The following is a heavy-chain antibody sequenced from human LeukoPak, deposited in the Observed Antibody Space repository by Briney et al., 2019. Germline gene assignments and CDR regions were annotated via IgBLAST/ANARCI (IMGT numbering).Heavy chain of an antibody. V-gene: IGHV3-30-3*01. CDR3: ARDLGCSSTSCYVDYYYYGMDV. Sequence: TGGSLRLSCAASGFTFSSYAMHWVRQAPGKGLEWVAVISYDGSNKYYADSVKGRFTISRDNSQNTLYLQMNSLRAEDTAVYYCARDLGCSSTSCYVDYYYYGMDVWGQGTTVTVSS. CDR1: GFTFSSYA. D-gene: IGHD2-2*01. CDR2: ISYDGSNK. J-gene: IGHJ6*02.